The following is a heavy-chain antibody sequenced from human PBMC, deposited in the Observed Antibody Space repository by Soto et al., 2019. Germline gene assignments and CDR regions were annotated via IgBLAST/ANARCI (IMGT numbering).Heavy chain of an antibody. CDR3: ARSHYDFWSGPNLFDP. V-gene: IGHV4-59*08. D-gene: IGHD3-3*01. Sequence: SETLSLTCTFSGGSISSYYWSWIRQPPGKGLEWIGYIYYSGSTNYNPSLKSRVTISVDTSKNQFSLKLSSVTAADTAVYYCARSHYDFWSGPNLFDPWGQGTLVIVSS. CDR1: GGSISSYY. CDR2: IYYSGST. J-gene: IGHJ5*02.